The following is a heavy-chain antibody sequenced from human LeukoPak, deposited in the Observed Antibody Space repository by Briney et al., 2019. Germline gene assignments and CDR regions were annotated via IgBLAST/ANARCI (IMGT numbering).Heavy chain of an antibody. J-gene: IGHJ6*03. CDR1: RFTFSSYS. D-gene: IGHD3-10*01. Sequence: GGSLRLSCAASRFTFSSYSMNWVRQAPGKGLEWVSSISSSGSYIYYADSVKGRCTISRDNAKNTLYRQMNSLRAEDTALYYCARVARGDYYYYYIDVWGKGTTVTVSS. CDR3: ARVARGDYYYYYIDV. CDR2: ISSSGSYI. V-gene: IGHV3-21*01.